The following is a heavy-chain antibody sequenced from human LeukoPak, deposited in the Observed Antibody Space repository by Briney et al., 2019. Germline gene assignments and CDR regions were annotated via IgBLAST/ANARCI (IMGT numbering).Heavy chain of an antibody. CDR1: GFTFSSYA. V-gene: IGHV3-30-3*01. Sequence: PGGSLRLSCAASGFTFSSYAMHWVRQAPGKGLEWVAVISYDGSNKYYADSVKGRFTISRDNSKNSLFLQMNSLIAEDTAVYYCARDDGSSCYSYWGQGTLVTVSS. D-gene: IGHD3-10*01. J-gene: IGHJ4*02. CDR2: ISYDGSNK. CDR3: ARDDGSSCYSY.